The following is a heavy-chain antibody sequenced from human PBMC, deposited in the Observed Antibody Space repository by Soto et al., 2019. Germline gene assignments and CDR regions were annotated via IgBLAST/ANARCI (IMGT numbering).Heavy chain of an antibody. J-gene: IGHJ6*02. CDR3: ARASFYGSGPRGLYYYYYGMDV. V-gene: IGHV4-59*01. Sequence: ASETLSLTCTVSGGSISSYYWSWIRQPPGKGLEWIGYIYYSGSTNYNPSLKSRVTISVDTSKNQFSLKLSSVTAADTAVYYCARASFYGSGPRGLYYYYYGMDVWGQGTTVTVSS. CDR2: IYYSGST. D-gene: IGHD3-10*01. CDR1: GGSISSYY.